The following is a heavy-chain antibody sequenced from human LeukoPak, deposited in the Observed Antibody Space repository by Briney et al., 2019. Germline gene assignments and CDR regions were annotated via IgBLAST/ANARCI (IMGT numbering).Heavy chain of an antibody. CDR3: ARGPYSSGWYGLDY. CDR1: GFTFSNYA. D-gene: IGHD6-19*01. CDR2: IYSSGSA. J-gene: IGHJ4*02. V-gene: IGHV3-53*01. Sequence: PGGSLRLSCAASGFTFSNYAMSWVRQAPGKGLEWVSVIYSSGSAYYADSVKGRFTISRDNSKNTLYLQMNSLRAEDTAVYYCARGPYSSGWYGLDYWGQGTLVTVSS.